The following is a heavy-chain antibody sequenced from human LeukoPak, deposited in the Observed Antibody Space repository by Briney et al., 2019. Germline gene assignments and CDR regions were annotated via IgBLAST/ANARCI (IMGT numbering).Heavy chain of an antibody. CDR2: ISGDGSTT. CDR3: AKDTKFYYDFSAGYFDF. V-gene: IGHV3-43*02. D-gene: IGHD3-22*01. CDR1: GFTFDDYA. J-gene: IGHJ4*02. Sequence: GGSLRLSCAASGFTFDDYAMHWVRHGPGKGLEWVSFISGDGSTTYYADSAKGRFTISRDNSKNSLYLQMNSLTTEDIAFYYCAKDTKFYYDFSAGYFDFWGQGTLVTVSS.